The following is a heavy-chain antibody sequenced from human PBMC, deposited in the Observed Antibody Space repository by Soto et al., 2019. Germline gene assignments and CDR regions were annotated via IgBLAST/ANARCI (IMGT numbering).Heavy chain of an antibody. J-gene: IGHJ1*01. CDR1: GFTFSSYS. D-gene: IGHD3-22*01. CDR3: ARDPPSSNYDSSGYYPEYFQH. Sequence: PGGSLRLSCAASGFTFSSYSMNWVRQAPGKGLEWVSYISSSSSTIYYADSVKGRFTISRDNAKNSLYLQMNSLRDEDKAVYYCARDPPSSNYDSSGYYPEYFQHWGQGTLVTVSS. V-gene: IGHV3-48*02. CDR2: ISSSSSTI.